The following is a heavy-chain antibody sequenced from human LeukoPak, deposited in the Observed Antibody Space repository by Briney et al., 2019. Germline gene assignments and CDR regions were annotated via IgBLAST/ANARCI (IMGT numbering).Heavy chain of an antibody. Sequence: SETLSLTCTVSGGSISSYYWSWIRQPPGKGLERIGYIYYSESTNYNPSLKSRVTISVDTSKNQFSLKLSSVTAADTAVYYCARYLSRNAFDIWGQGTMVTVSS. CDR3: ARYLSRNAFDI. D-gene: IGHD3-3*02. J-gene: IGHJ3*02. CDR1: GGSISSYY. V-gene: IGHV4-59*08. CDR2: IYYSEST.